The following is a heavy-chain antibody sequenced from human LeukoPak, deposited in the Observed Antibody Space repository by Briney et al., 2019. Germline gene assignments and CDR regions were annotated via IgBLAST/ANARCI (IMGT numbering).Heavy chain of an antibody. D-gene: IGHD5-18*01. Sequence: PSETLSLTCAVYDGSFSGYYWSWIRQPPGKGLEWIGEINFRGNNNSNPSLKSRVTISIDTSKNQFSLKLSSVTAADTALYYCARGIQLWPRGAFDIWGQGTMVTVSS. CDR1: DGSFSGYY. V-gene: IGHV4-34*01. CDR2: INFRGNN. J-gene: IGHJ3*02. CDR3: ARGIQLWPRGAFDI.